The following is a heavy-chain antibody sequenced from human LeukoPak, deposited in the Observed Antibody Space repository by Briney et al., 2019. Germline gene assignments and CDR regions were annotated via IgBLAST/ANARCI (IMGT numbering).Heavy chain of an antibody. CDR3: ARDWPYSSPSSDY. J-gene: IGHJ4*02. CDR2: IIPIFGTA. V-gene: IGHV1-69*01. D-gene: IGHD6-6*01. CDR1: GGTFSSYA. Sequence: SVKVSCKASGGTFSSYAIRWVRQAPGQGREWMGGIIPIFGTANYAQKFQGRVTITADESTSTVYMELSSLRAEDTAVYYCARDWPYSSPSSDYWGQGTLVTVSS.